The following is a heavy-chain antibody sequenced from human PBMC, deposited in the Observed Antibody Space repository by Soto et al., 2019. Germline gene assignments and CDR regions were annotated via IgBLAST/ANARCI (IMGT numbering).Heavy chain of an antibody. CDR1: GFTFSSYA. Sequence: EVQLLESGGGLVQPGGSLRLSCAASGFTFSSYAMSWVRQAPGKGLEWVSAISGSGGSTYYADSVKGRFTISRDNSKNTLYLQMNSLRAEDTAVYYCAKAVPSGGDYLGVRGYFDYWGQGTLVTVSS. J-gene: IGHJ4*02. CDR3: AKAVPSGGDYLGVRGYFDY. V-gene: IGHV3-23*01. CDR2: ISGSGGST. D-gene: IGHD4-17*01.